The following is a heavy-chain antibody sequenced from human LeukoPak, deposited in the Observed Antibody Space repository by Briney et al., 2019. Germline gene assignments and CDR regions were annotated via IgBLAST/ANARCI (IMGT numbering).Heavy chain of an antibody. D-gene: IGHD4-17*01. J-gene: IGHJ4*02. CDR3: AREATTLPSPLGY. V-gene: IGHV1-2*06. Sequence: ASVKVSCRASGYTFTVYYMHWVRQAPGQGLEWMGRINPNSGDTNYAQKFQGRVTMTRDTSITTAYLELSGLRSDDTALFYCAREATTLPSPLGYWGQGTLVTVSS. CDR2: INPNSGDT. CDR1: GYTFTVYY.